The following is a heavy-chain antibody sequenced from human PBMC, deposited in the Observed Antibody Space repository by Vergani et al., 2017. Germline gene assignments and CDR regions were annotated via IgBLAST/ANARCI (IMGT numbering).Heavy chain of an antibody. V-gene: IGHV3-49*03. Sequence: EVQLVESGGDLVQPGRSLRLSCTASGLTFGYYAMDWFRQAPGQGLEWVGGIRSKAYGQATIYAASVKGRFTISRDDSKSIAYLHMNNQQTEDTAMYYCVRDQVTMLRGSDALDIWGQGTMVTVSS. CDR2: IRSKAYGQAT. D-gene: IGHD3-10*01. CDR1: GLTFGYYA. J-gene: IGHJ3*02. CDR3: VRDQVTMLRGSDALDI.